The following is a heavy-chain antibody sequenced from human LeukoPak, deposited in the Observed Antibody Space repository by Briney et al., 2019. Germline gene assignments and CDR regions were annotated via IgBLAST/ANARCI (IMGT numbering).Heavy chain of an antibody. J-gene: IGHJ4*02. D-gene: IGHD5-18*01. V-gene: IGHV1-2*02. CDR1: GYTFTGHY. CDR3: ARDVDTAMVGRGY. CDR2: INPNSGGT. Sequence: ASVKVSCKASGYTFTGHYMHWVRQAPGQGLEWMGWINPNSGGTNYAQKFQGRVTMTRDTSISTAYMELSRLRSDDTAVYYCARDVDTAMVGRGYWGQGTLVTVSS.